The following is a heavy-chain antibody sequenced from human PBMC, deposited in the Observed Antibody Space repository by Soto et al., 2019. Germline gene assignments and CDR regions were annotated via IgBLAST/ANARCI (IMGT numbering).Heavy chain of an antibody. D-gene: IGHD5-18*01. J-gene: IGHJ6*02. CDR1: GYTFYSHS. CDR2: ISADNGNT. V-gene: IGHV1-18*01. CDR3: ARCIQQDYYYGMDV. Sequence: QAQLVQSGAEVKKPGASVKVSCKASGYTFYSHSISWVRQAPGQGLEWMGRISADNGNTNYAQKFRGRVTMTTDTSTSKVYMELRNLRSDDTAVYYCARCIQQDYYYGMDVWGQGTTVTVSS.